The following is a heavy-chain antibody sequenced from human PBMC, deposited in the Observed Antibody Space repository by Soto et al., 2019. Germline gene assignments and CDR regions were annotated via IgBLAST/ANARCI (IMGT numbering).Heavy chain of an antibody. CDR2: ISGSGGST. J-gene: IGHJ5*02. CDR3: AKGGGSRSCNWFDP. Sequence: QAGGSLRLSCAASGFTFSSYAMSWVRQAPGKGLEWVSAISGSGGSTYYADSVKGRFTISRDNSKNTLYLQMNSLRAEDTAVYYCAKGGGSRSCNWFDPWGQGTLVTVSS. CDR1: GFTFSSYA. V-gene: IGHV3-23*01. D-gene: IGHD5-18*01.